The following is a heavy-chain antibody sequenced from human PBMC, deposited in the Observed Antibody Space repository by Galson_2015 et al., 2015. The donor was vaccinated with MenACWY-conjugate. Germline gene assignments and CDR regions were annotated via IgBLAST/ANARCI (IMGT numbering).Heavy chain of an antibody. D-gene: IGHD5-18*01. CDR1: GYTFTSYG. CDR2: ISAYNGNT. Sequence: SVKVSCKASGYTFTSYGISWVRQAPGQGLEWMGWISAYNGNTNYAQKLQGRVTMTTDTSTSTAYMELRSLRSDDTAVYYCARDSLSYSYGSFDYWGQGTLVTVSS. CDR3: ARDSLSYSYGSFDY. J-gene: IGHJ4*02. V-gene: IGHV1-18*04.